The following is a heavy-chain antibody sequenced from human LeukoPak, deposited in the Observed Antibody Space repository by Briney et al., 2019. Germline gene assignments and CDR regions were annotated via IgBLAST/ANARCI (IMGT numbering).Heavy chain of an antibody. CDR3: ARELCSGGSCYPYYFDY. CDR1: GGTFSSYA. CDR2: IIPIFGTA. J-gene: IGHJ4*02. V-gene: IGHV1-69*05. Sequence: ASVKVSCKASGGTFSSYAISWVRQAPGQGLEWMGGIIPIFGTANYAQKFQGRVTITTDESTSTAYMELSSLRSEDTAVYYCARELCSGGSCYPYYFDYWGQGTLVTVSS. D-gene: IGHD2-15*01.